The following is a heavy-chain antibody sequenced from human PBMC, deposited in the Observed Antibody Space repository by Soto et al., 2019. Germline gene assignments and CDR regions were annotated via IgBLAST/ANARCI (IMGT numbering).Heavy chain of an antibody. Sequence: SETLSLTCSFSGFSVSNKTYYLSWIRQPPGKRLEWIGYVYYSGTTNYNPSLKSRVTISVDLSKNQFSLRLSSVTTADTALYYCARTTAVPNTLRSRYFFDYWGQGTLVTVSS. CDR3: ARTTAVPNTLRSRYFFDY. D-gene: IGHD4-17*01. CDR2: VYYSGTT. CDR1: GFSVSNKTYY. V-gene: IGHV4-61*01. J-gene: IGHJ4*02.